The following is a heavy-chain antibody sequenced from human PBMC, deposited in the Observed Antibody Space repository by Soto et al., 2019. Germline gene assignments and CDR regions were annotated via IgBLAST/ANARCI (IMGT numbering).Heavy chain of an antibody. D-gene: IGHD1-26*01. J-gene: IGHJ4*02. V-gene: IGHV3-23*01. Sequence: EVQVLDSGGGLVQPGGSLRLSCAASGFTFSTYPMSWVRQAPGKGLEWVSIISGSGGNTDYADSVKGRFTMSRDNSKNTVYLQMNSLRAEDPAVYYCAKVPLKYSGSYFDYWGQGTLVTVSS. CDR3: AKVPLKYSGSYFDY. CDR2: ISGSGGNT. CDR1: GFTFSTYP.